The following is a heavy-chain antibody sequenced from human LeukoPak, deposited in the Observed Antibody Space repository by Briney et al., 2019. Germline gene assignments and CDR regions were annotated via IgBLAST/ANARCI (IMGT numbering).Heavy chain of an antibody. Sequence: GGSLRLSCTVSGFTVSSNSMSWVRQAPGKGLEWVSFIYSGTIHYSDSVKGRFTISKDNSKNTLYLQMNSLRAEDTAVYYCARRAGAYSHPYDYWGQGTLVTVSS. V-gene: IGHV3-53*01. J-gene: IGHJ4*02. D-gene: IGHD4/OR15-4a*01. CDR2: IYSGTI. CDR3: ARRAGAYSHPYDY. CDR1: GFTVSSNS.